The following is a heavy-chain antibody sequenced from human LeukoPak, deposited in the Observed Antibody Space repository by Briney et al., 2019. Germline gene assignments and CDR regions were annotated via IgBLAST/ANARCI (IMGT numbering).Heavy chain of an antibody. V-gene: IGHV3-23*01. Sequence: PGGSLRLSCAASGFTFSSYAMSWVRQAPGKGLEWVSAISGSGGSTYYADSVKGRFTITRDNSKNTLYLQMNSLRAEDTAVYYCAKWDPYYDTAWVDYWGQGTLVTVSS. CDR1: GFTFSSYA. CDR2: ISGSGGST. CDR3: AKWDPYYDTAWVDY. D-gene: IGHD3-9*01. J-gene: IGHJ4*02.